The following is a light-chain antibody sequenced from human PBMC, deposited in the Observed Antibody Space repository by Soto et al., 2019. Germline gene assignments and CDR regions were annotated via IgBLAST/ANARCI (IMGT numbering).Light chain of an antibody. V-gene: IGLV2-14*01. Sequence: QSALTQPASVSGSPGQSITISCTGTSSEVGGYNYVSWYQQHPGKASKLMIYAVSNRPSGVSNRFSGSKSGNTASLTISGRQAEDEADYYCSSYTSSSTLVFGGGTKVTVL. CDR1: SSEVGGYNY. CDR3: SSYTSSSTLV. CDR2: AVS. J-gene: IGLJ2*01.